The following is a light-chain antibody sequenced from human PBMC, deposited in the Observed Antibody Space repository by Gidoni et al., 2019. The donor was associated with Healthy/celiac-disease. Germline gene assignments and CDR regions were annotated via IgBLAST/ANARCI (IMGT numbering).Light chain of an antibody. J-gene: IGKJ1*01. V-gene: IGKV1-39*01. CDR3: QQSYSTLWT. Sequence: DIQMTQSPSSLSASVGDRVTITCRASQSISSYLNWYQQKPGKAPKLLIYAASSWQSGVPSRFSGSGSGTDFTINISSLQPEDFATYYCQQSYSTLWTFGQGTKVEIK. CDR1: QSISSY. CDR2: AAS.